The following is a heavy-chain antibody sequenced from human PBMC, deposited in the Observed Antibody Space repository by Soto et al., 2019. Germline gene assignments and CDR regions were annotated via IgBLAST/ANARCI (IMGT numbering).Heavy chain of an antibody. CDR2: IIPIFGKV. D-gene: IGHD1-1*01. Sequence: QVQLVQSGAEVKKPGSSVKVSCKASGGTFSSYPVAWVRQAPGQGLEWMGGIIPIFGKVNSAQKFQGRFTITADESTSTAYMELSSLTSEDTAVYYCASPRTVATTKGYDYWGQGTLVTVSS. J-gene: IGHJ4*02. CDR1: GGTFSSYP. V-gene: IGHV1-69*01. CDR3: ASPRTVATTKGYDY.